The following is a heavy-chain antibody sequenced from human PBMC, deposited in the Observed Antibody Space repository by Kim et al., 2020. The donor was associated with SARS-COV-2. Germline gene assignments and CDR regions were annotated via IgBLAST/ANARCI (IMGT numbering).Heavy chain of an antibody. J-gene: IGHJ4*02. D-gene: IGHD3-22*01. Sequence: QKFQGRVTITADEATSTAYMALGSLRSEDTAVYYCARATYDSSGYYSYFDYWGQGTLVTVSS. CDR3: ARATYDSSGYYSYFDY. V-gene: IGHV1-69*01.